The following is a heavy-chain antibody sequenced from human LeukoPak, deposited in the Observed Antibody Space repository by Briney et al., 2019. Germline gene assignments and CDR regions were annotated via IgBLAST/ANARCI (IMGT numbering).Heavy chain of an antibody. Sequence: SETLSLTCTVSGGSISSYYWSWIRQPPGKGLEWIGYIYYSGSTNYNPSLKSRVTISVDTSKNQFSLKLSSVTAADTAVYYRARDGDYGGGFDYWGQGTLVTVSS. D-gene: IGHD4-23*01. CDR2: IYYSGST. J-gene: IGHJ4*02. V-gene: IGHV4-59*01. CDR1: GGSISSYY. CDR3: ARDGDYGGGFDY.